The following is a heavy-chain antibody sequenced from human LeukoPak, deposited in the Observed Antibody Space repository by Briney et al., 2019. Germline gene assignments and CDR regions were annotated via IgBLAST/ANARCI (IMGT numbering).Heavy chain of an antibody. V-gene: IGHV4-59*01. J-gene: IGHJ6*03. CDR3: ARIGMEYNSYYYMDV. CDR2: IYYSGST. CDR1: GGSISNYY. D-gene: IGHD1-14*01. Sequence: SETLSLTCTVSGGSISNYYWSWIRQPPGKGLEWIGYIYYSGSTNHNPSLKSRVTISVDTSKKQFSLKLSSVTAADTAVYYCARIGMEYNSYYYMDVWGKGTTVTVSS.